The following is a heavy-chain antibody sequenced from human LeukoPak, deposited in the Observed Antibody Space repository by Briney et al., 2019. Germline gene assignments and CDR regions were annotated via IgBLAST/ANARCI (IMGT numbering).Heavy chain of an antibody. CDR3: AKDSPYYYDSSGLNWFDP. CDR1: GFTFSSYG. D-gene: IGHD3-22*01. Sequence: PGGSLRLSCAASGFTFSSYGIHWVRQAPGKGLEWVAFIRYDGSNKYYADSVKGRFTISRDNSKNTLYLQMNSLRAEDTAVYYCAKDSPYYYDSSGLNWFDPWGQGTLVTVSS. J-gene: IGHJ5*02. CDR2: IRYDGSNK. V-gene: IGHV3-30*02.